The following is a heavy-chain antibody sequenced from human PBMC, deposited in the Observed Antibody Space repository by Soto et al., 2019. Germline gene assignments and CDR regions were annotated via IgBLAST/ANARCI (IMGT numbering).Heavy chain of an antibody. CDR2: IYYSGST. CDR3: ATLISTTVTPYYYYYYMDV. CDR1: GGSISSSSYY. V-gene: IGHV4-39*01. J-gene: IGHJ6*03. Sequence: SETLSLTCTVSGGSISSSSYYWGWIRQPPGKGLEWIGSIYYSGSTYYNPSLKSRVTISVDTSKNQFSLKLSSVTAADTAVYYCATLISTTVTPYYYYYYMDVWGKGTTVTVSS. D-gene: IGHD4-4*01.